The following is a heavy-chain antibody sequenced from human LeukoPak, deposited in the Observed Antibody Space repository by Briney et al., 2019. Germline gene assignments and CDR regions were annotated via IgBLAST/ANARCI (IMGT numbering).Heavy chain of an antibody. CDR2: VYPGDSDT. CDR3: ARHPGSAYYYYYYMDV. V-gene: IGHV5-51*01. J-gene: IGHJ6*03. D-gene: IGHD1-14*01. Sequence: GESLKISCKGSGYSFTSYWIGWVRQMPGKGLEWMGIVYPGDSDTRYSPSFQGQVTISADKSISTAYLQWSSLKASDTAMYYCARHPGSAYYYYYYMDVWGKGTTVTVSS. CDR1: GYSFTSYW.